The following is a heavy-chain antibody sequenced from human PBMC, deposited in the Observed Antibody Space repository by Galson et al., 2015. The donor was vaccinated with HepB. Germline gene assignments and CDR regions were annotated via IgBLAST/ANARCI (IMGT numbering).Heavy chain of an antibody. Sequence: AMSWVRQAPGKGLEWVSAVSGSAVSTYYAGSVKGRFTISRDNSKNTLFLQMKSLRAEDTAIYYCAKWGGAVDYWCQGTLVTVSS. CDR3: AKWGGAVDY. CDR1: A. CDR2: VSGSAVST. D-gene: IGHD1-26*01. J-gene: IGHJ4*02. V-gene: IGHV3-23*01.